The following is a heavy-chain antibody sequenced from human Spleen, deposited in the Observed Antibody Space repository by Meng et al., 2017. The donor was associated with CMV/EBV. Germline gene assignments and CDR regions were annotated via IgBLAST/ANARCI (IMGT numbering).Heavy chain of an antibody. Sequence: SETLSLTCTVSGYSISSGYYWGWIRQPPGKGLEWIGSIYHSGSTYYNPSLKSRVTISVDTSKNQFSLKLSSVTAADTAVYYCARAQQQSLVLVVIALDYWGQGTPVTVSS. CDR3: ARAQQQSLVLVVIALDY. D-gene: IGHD3-16*02. V-gene: IGHV4-38-2*02. CDR2: IYHSGST. J-gene: IGHJ4*02. CDR1: GYSISSGYY.